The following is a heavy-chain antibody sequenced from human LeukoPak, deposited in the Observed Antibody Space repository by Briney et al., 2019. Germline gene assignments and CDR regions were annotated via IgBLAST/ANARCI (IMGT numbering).Heavy chain of an antibody. V-gene: IGHV3-21*01. CDR1: GFTFSRYS. J-gene: IGHJ4*02. CDR3: ARYPDSSSWYYFDL. Sequence: GVSLRLSCAASGFTFSRYSMNWVRQAPGKGLEWVSSISISSTYIYYADSVKGRFTVSRDSAKNSLYLQMNSLRAEDTAVYYCARYPDSSSWYYFDLSGQGTLVTVSS. D-gene: IGHD6-13*01. CDR2: ISISSTYI.